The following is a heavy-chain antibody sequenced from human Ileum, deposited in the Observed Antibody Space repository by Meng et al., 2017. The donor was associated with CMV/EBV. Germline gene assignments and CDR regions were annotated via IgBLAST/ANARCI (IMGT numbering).Heavy chain of an antibody. V-gene: IGHV3-23*01. CDR2: ISGSGGST. J-gene: IGHJ2*01. CDR1: GFTFSSYG. CDR3: AKGPPLWDFDL. Sequence: LSCAASGFTFSSYGMGWVRQAPGKGLEWVSAISGSGGSTYYADSVKGRFTISRDNTKNTLYLQMSSLRAEDTAVYYCAKGPPLWDFDLWGRGTLVTVSS.